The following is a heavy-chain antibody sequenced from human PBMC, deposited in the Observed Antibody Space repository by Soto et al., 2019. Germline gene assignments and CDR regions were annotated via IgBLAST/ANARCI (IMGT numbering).Heavy chain of an antibody. J-gene: IGHJ4*02. V-gene: IGHV3-21*01. CDR1: GFTFSEYS. Sequence: GGSLRLSCTASGFTFSEYSMSWVRQAPGKGLEWVSSITHSGTYVYYADSVKGRFTISRDSASNSLFLQMNSLRAEDTAVYYCARESEDLTSNFDYWGQGTLVTVSS. CDR2: ITHSGTYV. CDR3: ARESEDLTSNFDY.